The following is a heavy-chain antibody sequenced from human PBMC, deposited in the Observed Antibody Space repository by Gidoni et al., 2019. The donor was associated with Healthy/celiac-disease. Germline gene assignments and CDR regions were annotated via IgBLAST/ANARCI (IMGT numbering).Heavy chain of an antibody. CDR2: INPNSGGT. CDR1: GYTFTGSY. V-gene: IGHV1-2*02. D-gene: IGHD3-22*01. CDR3: ARENLIYDSSGYCWFDP. J-gene: IGHJ5*02. Sequence: QVQLVQSGAEVKKPGASVTVSCKASGYTFTGSYMHLVRQAPGQGLEWMGWINPNSGGTNYAQKFQGRVTMTRDTSISTAYMELSRLRSDDTAVYYCARENLIYDSSGYCWFDPWGQGTLVTVSS.